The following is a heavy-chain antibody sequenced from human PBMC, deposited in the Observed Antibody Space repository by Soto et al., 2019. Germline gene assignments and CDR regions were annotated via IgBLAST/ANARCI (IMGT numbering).Heavy chain of an antibody. J-gene: IGHJ5*02. CDR3: ATRGP. CDR2: IHSGDNT. V-gene: IGHV3-53*01. CDR1: GFTVSSDY. Sequence: EVQLVESGGGLIQPGGSLRLSCVASGFTVSSDYMIWVRQAPGKGLEWVSMIHSGDNTYYAGSVKGRFTISRDNSKNTLYLQMNSLRAEDAAVYYCATRGPWGQGALVTVSS.